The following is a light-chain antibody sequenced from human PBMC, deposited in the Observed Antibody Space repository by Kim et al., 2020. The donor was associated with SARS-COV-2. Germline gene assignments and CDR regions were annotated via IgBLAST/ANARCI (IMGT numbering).Light chain of an antibody. J-gene: IGLJ1*01. CDR2: GNN. V-gene: IGLV1-40*01. CDR1: SSNFGAGSD. Sequence: QLVLTQPPSVSFSPLQLVTISCTGSSSNFGAGSDVHWYQQLPGTPPKLLIYGNNNRPSGVPDRFSGSKSGTSASLAITGLQADDEADYYCQSYDSSLTAYIFGAGTQVTVL. CDR3: QSYDSSLTAYI.